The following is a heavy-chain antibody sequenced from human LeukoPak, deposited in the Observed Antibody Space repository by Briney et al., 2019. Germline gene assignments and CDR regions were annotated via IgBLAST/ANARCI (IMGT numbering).Heavy chain of an antibody. J-gene: IGHJ4*02. CDR1: GFSFSDYG. CDR3: ARGHTAVTRHFDF. V-gene: IGHV3-30*02. CDR2: IRYDGTNK. D-gene: IGHD4-17*01. Sequence: GGSLRLSCAASGFSFSDYGMYWVRQAPGKGLEWVAFIRYDGTNKYYGDSVKGRFTISRDNSKITLYLQMNSLRPEDTAVYYCARGHTAVTRHFDFWGQGTLVTVSS.